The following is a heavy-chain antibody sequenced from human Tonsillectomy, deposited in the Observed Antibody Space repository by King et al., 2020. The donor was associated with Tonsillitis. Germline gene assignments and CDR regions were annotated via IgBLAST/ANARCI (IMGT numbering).Heavy chain of an antibody. CDR1: RYTLTAYY. V-gene: IGHV1-2*02. J-gene: IGHJ3*02. Sequence: QLVQSGAEVKKPGASVEVSCKASRYTLTAYYMHWVRQAPGQGLEWMGWINPNSGGTNYAQKFQGRVTMATDTSISTVYMELSRLRSDDTAVYFCALRRAYCSSTSCYSADAFDIWGQGTMVTVSS. CDR3: ALRRAYCSSTSCYSADAFDI. CDR2: INPNSGGT. D-gene: IGHD2-2*01.